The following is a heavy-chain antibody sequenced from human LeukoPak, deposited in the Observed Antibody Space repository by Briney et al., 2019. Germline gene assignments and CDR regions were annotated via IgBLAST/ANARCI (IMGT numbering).Heavy chain of an antibody. J-gene: IGHJ5*02. CDR2: IKQDGSEK. Sequence: GGSLRLSCAASGFTFSSYWMSWVRQAPGKGLEWVANIKQDGSEKYYVDSVKGRFTISRDNAKNSLYLQMNSLRAEDTAVYYCAKDRHAPGRYCSSTTCFPFDPWGQGTLVTVSS. CDR3: AKDRHAPGRYCSSTTCFPFDP. CDR1: GFTFSSYW. V-gene: IGHV3-7*03. D-gene: IGHD2-2*01.